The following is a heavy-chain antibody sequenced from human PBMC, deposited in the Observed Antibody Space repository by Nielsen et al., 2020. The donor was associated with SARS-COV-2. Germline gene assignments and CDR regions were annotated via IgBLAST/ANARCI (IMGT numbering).Heavy chain of an antibody. V-gene: IGHV1-3*01. CDR1: GYTFTSYA. J-gene: IGHJ4*02. CDR3: ATVDTAMVWARALDY. D-gene: IGHD5-18*01. CDR2: INAGNGNT. Sequence: ASVKVSCKASGYTFTSYAMHWVRQAPGQRLEWMGWINAGNGNTKYSQKFQGRVTMTEDTSTDTAYMELSSLRSEDTAVYYCATVDTAMVWARALDYWGQGTLVTVSS.